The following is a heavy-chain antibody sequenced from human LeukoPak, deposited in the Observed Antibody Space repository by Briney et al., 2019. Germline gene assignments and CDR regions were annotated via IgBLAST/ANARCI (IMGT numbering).Heavy chain of an antibody. D-gene: IGHD4-11*01. V-gene: IGHV4-31*03. J-gene: IGHJ5*02. CDR3: ARGGVVTTTPRFDP. CDR2: IYHTGST. CDR1: NGSITSGGYY. Sequence: SQTLSLTCTVSNGSITSGGYYWSWLRQHPGKGLEWIGHIYHTGSTYYNSSLKSRLTMTVDTSKNEFSLRLNSVTVADTAVYYCARGGVVTTTPRFDPWGQGTLVTVSS.